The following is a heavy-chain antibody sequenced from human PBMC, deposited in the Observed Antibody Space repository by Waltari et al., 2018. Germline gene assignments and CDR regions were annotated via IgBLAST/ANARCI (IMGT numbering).Heavy chain of an antibody. J-gene: IGHJ1*01. CDR2: INHSGST. CDR3: ARGRRFWGGEYFQH. V-gene: IGHV4-34*01. Sequence: QVQLQQWGAGLLKPSETLSLTCAVHVWSFSGYYLIWIRQPPGKGLEWIGEINHSGSTNYNPSLKSRVTISVDTSKNQFSLKLSSVTAADTAVYYCARGRRFWGGEYFQHWGQGTLVTVSS. CDR1: VWSFSGYY. D-gene: IGHD3-16*01.